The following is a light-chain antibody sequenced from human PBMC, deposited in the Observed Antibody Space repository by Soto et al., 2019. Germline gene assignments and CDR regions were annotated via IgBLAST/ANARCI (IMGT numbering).Light chain of an antibody. CDR1: NSDINNYDY. CDR3: CSHTISGSGTPV. CDR2: EVT. J-gene: IGLJ2*01. Sequence: QSVLTQPASVSGSPGQSITLSCTGANSDINNYDYVSWYRQYPGLAPQLIISEVTNRPSVISDRFSGSMSANTAYLTISGLQVEDEADYYCCSHTISGSGTPVFGGGTKVTVL. V-gene: IGLV2-14*01.